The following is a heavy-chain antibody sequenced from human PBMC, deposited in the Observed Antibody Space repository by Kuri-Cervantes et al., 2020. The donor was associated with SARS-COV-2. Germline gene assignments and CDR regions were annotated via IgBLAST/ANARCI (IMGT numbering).Heavy chain of an antibody. CDR1: GFRFSSYA. D-gene: IGHD2-2*01. V-gene: IGHV3-30*04. CDR3: ARGALICGSSSCRGDFDL. Sequence: GESLKISCAASGFRFSSYAMHWVRQAPGKGLEWVAVISYDGTNKYYGDSVRGRFTISRDNSKNTLHLQMNSLRTEDTAVHYCARGALICGSSSCRGDFDLWGRGTLVTVSS. CDR2: ISYDGTNK. J-gene: IGHJ2*01.